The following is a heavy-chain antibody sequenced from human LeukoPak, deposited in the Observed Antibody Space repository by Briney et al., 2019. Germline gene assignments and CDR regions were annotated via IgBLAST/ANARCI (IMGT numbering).Heavy chain of an antibody. CDR1: GYTFTSYG. Sequence: ASVKVSCKASGYTFTSYGISWVRQAPGQGLEWMGWISAYNGNTNYAQKLQGRVTMTTDTSTSTAYMELRSLRSDDTAVYYCARDVYYGSGSYYSVDYWGQGTLVTVSS. J-gene: IGHJ4*02. D-gene: IGHD3-10*01. CDR3: ARDVYYGSGSYYSVDY. V-gene: IGHV1-18*01. CDR2: ISAYNGNT.